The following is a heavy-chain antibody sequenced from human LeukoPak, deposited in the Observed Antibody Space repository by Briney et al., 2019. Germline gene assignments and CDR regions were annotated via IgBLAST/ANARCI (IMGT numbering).Heavy chain of an antibody. V-gene: IGHV1-69*05. CDR2: IIPIFGTA. CDR1: GGTFVSYA. D-gene: IGHD2-15*01. Sequence: SGEVSCHASGGTFVSYAISWVRQAPGQGLEWMGGIIPIFGTANYAQKFQGRVTITTDESTSTAYMELSSLRSEDTAVYYCARGCSGGSCPLDYWGQGTLVTVSS. CDR3: ARGCSGGSCPLDY. J-gene: IGHJ4*02.